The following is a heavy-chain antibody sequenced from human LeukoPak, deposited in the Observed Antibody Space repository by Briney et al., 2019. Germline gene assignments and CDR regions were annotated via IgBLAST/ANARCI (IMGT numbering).Heavy chain of an antibody. CDR1: GFTFSSYS. J-gene: IGHJ4*02. CDR3: AKDGMEARPGGYYFDY. CDR2: ISSSGTYI. D-gene: IGHD6-6*01. Sequence: GGSLRLSCAASGFTFSSYSMNWVRQAPGKGLEWVSSISSSGTYIYYADSLKGRFTISRDNSKKTLDLQMNSLRAEDTAVYYCAKDGMEARPGGYYFDYWGQGTLVTVSS. V-gene: IGHV3-21*01.